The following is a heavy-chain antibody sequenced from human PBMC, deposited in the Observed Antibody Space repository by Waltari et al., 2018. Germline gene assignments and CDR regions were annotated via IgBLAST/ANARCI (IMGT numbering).Heavy chain of an antibody. Sequence: QLQLQESGPGLLRPSETLSPTSPAAAGSITSTTDSWGWIRQPPGKGLEWIGSIHHTGSIYYNPSLKTRVTISADTSRQHLSLKLRSVTAADTALYYCARSVAARRINWFDPWGQGTLVTVSS. CDR3: ARSVAARRINWFDP. D-gene: IGHD6-6*01. CDR2: IHHTGSI. CDR1: AGSITSTTDS. V-gene: IGHV4-39*02. J-gene: IGHJ5*02.